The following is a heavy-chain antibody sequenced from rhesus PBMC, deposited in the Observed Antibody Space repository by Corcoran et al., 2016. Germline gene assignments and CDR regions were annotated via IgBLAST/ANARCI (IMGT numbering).Heavy chain of an antibody. V-gene: IGHV1-198*02. CDR3: ARSLPVLQFLDWLLSYGLDS. D-gene: IGHD3-3*01. J-gene: IGHJ6*01. CDR2: IIPLVGIT. CDR1: GFTFGSYA. Sequence: QVQLVQSGAEVKKPGASVKVSCKASGFTFGSYAINWVRQAPGQGIEWMGVIIPLVGITNYAEKFQGRGTITADTSKSTAYMELSSLRSEDTAVYYCARSLPVLQFLDWLLSYGLDSWGQGVVVTVSS.